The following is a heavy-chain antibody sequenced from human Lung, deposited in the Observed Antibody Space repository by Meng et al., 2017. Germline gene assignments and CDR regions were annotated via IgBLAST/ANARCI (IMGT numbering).Heavy chain of an antibody. J-gene: IGHJ4*02. Sequence: GEFLKIPCPAPGFYFRNAWMSWVRQAPGKGLEWVGRIKSNTDGGTAEYAAPVTGRFTISRDDSKSTLYLQMRGLRIDDTGVYYCTWDDKAVWDYWGQGTLVTVSS. CDR1: GFYFRNAW. V-gene: IGHV3-15*01. D-gene: IGHD3-9*01. CDR3: TWDDKAVWDY. CDR2: IKSNTDGGTA.